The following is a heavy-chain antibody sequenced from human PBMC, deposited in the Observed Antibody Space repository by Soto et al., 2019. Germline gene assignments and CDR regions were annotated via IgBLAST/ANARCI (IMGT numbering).Heavy chain of an antibody. CDR2: INPNSGVT. J-gene: IGHJ6*03. Sequence: QVQLVQSGAEVRKPGASVTVSCRSSGDSFHDYYIHWVRQAPGQGLEWMGWINPNSGVTKYAQKFQGWVSMTRDTSIRTVYMQLSTLRSDDTAVYYCASEIGGATANLDYYYFYMDVWGTGTTVTVSS. D-gene: IGHD3-16*01. CDR1: GDSFHDYY. CDR3: ASEIGGATANLDYYYFYMDV. V-gene: IGHV1-2*04.